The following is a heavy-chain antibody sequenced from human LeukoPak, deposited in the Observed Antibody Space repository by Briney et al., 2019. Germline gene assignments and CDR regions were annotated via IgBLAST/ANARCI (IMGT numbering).Heavy chain of an antibody. Sequence: ASVTVSCKASVYTFTGYYMHWVRQAPGQGLEWMGWINPNSGGTNYAQKFQGRVTMTRDTSISTAYMELSRLRSDDTAVHYCARAEPLWFGEFDYWGQGTLVTVSS. CDR3: ARAEPLWFGEFDY. CDR1: VYTFTGYY. D-gene: IGHD3-10*01. J-gene: IGHJ4*02. CDR2: INPNSGGT. V-gene: IGHV1-2*02.